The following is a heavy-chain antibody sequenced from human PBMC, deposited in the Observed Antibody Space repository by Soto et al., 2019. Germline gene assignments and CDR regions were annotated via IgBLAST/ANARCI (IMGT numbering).Heavy chain of an antibody. Sequence: SETLSLTCTVSGGSISSYYWSWIRQPPGKGLEWIGEIKHSGSTYYNPSLKSRVTISVDTSKNQFSLKLSSVTAADTAVYYCARGSMVRGVTPNYYYGMDVWGQGTTVTVSS. CDR2: IKHSGST. V-gene: IGHV4-34*09. CDR1: GGSISSYY. J-gene: IGHJ6*02. CDR3: ARGSMVRGVTPNYYYGMDV. D-gene: IGHD3-10*01.